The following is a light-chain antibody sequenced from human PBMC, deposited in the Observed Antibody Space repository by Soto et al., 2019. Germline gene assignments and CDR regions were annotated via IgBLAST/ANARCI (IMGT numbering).Light chain of an antibody. CDR1: QSISDT. J-gene: IGKJ1*01. Sequence: EIVMTQSPATLSVSPGGRATLSCRTSQSISDTLAWYQQKPGQAPRLLIYSASRRATGFPARFSGSGSGTDFTLTISSLQSEDFAVYYCQQYENGPWTFGQGTKVEIK. CDR2: SAS. CDR3: QQYENGPWT. V-gene: IGKV3-15*01.